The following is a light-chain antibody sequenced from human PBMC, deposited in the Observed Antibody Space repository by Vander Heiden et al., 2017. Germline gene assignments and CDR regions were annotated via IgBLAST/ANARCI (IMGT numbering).Light chain of an antibody. Sequence: DIQMSQSPSTLSASVGDRVTISCRASRTLSGWLAWYQQKPGKAPKLLIQRTSNVERGVPSRFSASGAGTEFTITIMSLQHDDFATYYWHQYSSGYTFGQGTKVEI. J-gene: IGKJ2*01. CDR3: HQYSSGYT. CDR2: RTS. V-gene: IGKV1-5*03. CDR1: RTLSGW.